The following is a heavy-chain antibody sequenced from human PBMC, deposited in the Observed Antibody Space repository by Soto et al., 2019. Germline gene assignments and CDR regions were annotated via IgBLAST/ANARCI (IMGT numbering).Heavy chain of an antibody. V-gene: IGHV3-30*01. CDR3: XXXXXXXXXXXXXXXXDY. CDR2: ISYDGTTK. CDR1: GFSFSRHT. J-gene: IGHJ4*02. Sequence: QVQLEESGGGGVQPGRTLRLSCAASGFSFSRHTMXXXXXXXXXXXXXXXXISYDGTTKYYADSVKGRFTISRDNSKXXXXXXXXXXXXXXXXXXXXXXXXXXXXXXXXXXXXDYWGQGTLVTVSS.